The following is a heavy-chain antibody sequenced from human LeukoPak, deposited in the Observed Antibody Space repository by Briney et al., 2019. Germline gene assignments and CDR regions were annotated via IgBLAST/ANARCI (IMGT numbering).Heavy chain of an antibody. CDR1: GGSFSGYY. Sequence: SETLSLTCAVYGGSFSGYYWSWIRQPPGKGLEWIGEINHSGSTNYNPSLKSRVTISVDTSKNQFSLKLSSVTAADTAVYYCARYNWNDYYYGMDVWGQGTTVTVSS. J-gene: IGHJ6*02. CDR2: INHSGST. V-gene: IGHV4-34*01. D-gene: IGHD1-1*01. CDR3: ARYNWNDYYYGMDV.